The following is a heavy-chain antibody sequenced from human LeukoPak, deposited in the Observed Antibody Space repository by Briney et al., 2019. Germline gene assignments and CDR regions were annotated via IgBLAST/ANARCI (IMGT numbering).Heavy chain of an antibody. CDR3: ARGLAKRFGDPIIQYYYMDV. V-gene: IGHV4-59*12. D-gene: IGHD3-10*01. J-gene: IGHJ6*03. Sequence: SETLSLTCTVSGGSISSYYWGWIRQPPGKGLEWIGNIYHSGITYYNHFNSSLKSRVTISIDTSKNQFSLKLISVTAADTAVYYCARGLAKRFGDPIIQYYYMDVWGKGTTVTISS. CDR2: IYHSGIT. CDR1: GGSISSYY.